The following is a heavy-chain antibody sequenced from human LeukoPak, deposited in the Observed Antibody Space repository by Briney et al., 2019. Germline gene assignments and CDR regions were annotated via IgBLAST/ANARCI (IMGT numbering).Heavy chain of an antibody. J-gene: IGHJ5*02. Sequence: GGSLRLSCAASGLTFSTYWMNWVRQAPGKGLEWVATIKDDGSDKYYVDSVKGRFTISRDNAKNSLYLQMNSLRAEDTAVYYCARDPRYSSSWYLGYWFDPWGQGTLVTVSS. CDR1: GLTFSTYW. D-gene: IGHD6-13*01. V-gene: IGHV3-7*01. CDR2: IKDDGSDK. CDR3: ARDPRYSSSWYLGYWFDP.